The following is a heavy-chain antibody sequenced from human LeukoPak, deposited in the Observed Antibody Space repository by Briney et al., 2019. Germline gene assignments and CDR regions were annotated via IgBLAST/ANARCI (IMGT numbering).Heavy chain of an antibody. Sequence: PGGSLRLSCAASGFTFSTYWMNWVRQAPGKGLEWVATIKQDGTEKFYVDSVKGRFTISRDNTKNSLYLQMNSLRAEDTAVYYCAREDRSHYYDSSGGNFDYWGQGTLVTVSS. CDR2: IKQDGTEK. CDR3: AREDRSHYYDSSGGNFDY. J-gene: IGHJ4*02. V-gene: IGHV3-7*01. CDR1: GFTFSTYW. D-gene: IGHD3-22*01.